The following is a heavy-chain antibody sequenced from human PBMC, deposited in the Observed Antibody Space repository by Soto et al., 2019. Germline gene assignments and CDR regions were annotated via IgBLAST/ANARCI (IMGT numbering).Heavy chain of an antibody. CDR2: ISRDEDNT. V-gene: IGHV3-23*01. CDR1: QFTFGGLG. CDR3: VSWMSAHFDY. Sequence: VLLLESGGGFVQPGGAVRLSCAAPQFTFGGLGLSWVRQSPGSGLEWVATISRDEDNTHYAESVNGRFTISKNRSTNIRHPHMSSLRAEDTALYYFVSWMSAHFDYCGRVTLATVSS. J-gene: IGHJ4*02. D-gene: IGHD2-2*03.